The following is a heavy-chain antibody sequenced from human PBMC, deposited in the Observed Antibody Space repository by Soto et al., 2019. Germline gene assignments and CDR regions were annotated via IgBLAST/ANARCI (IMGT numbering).Heavy chain of an antibody. CDR2: ISSSSSTI. J-gene: IGHJ5*02. V-gene: IGHV3-48*02. Sequence: GGSLRLSCAASGFTFSSYSMNWVRQAPGKGLEWVSYISSSSSTIYYADSVKGRFTISRDNAKNSLYLQMNSLRDEDTAVYYCARGRRALEVVVAATPNWFDPWGQGTLVTVSS. CDR3: ARGRRALEVVVAATPNWFDP. CDR1: GFTFSSYS. D-gene: IGHD2-15*01.